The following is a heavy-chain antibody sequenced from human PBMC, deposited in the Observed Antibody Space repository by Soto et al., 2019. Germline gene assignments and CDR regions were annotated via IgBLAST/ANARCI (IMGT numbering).Heavy chain of an antibody. Sequence: QVQLQQWGAGLLKPSETLSLTCAVYGGSFSGYYWSWIRQPPGKGLEWIGEINHSGSTNYNPSLKSRATISVDTSKNQFSLKLSSVTAADTAVYYCARGLGYCSSTSCYPTFFDYWGQGTLVTGSS. CDR3: ARGLGYCSSTSCYPTFFDY. J-gene: IGHJ4*02. CDR1: GGSFSGYY. D-gene: IGHD2-2*01. V-gene: IGHV4-34*01. CDR2: INHSGST.